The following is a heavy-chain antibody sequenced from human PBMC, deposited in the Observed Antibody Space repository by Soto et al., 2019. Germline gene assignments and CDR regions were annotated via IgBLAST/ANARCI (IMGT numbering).Heavy chain of an antibody. J-gene: IGHJ5*02. CDR2: IIPIFGTA. CDR3: ARDIRPSYSSSWYEGDWFDP. Sequence: SVKVSCKASGGTFGSYAISWVRQAPGQGLEWMGGIIPIFGTANYAQKFQGRVTITADESTSTAYMELSSLRSEDTAVYYCARDIRPSYSSSWYEGDWFDPWGQGTLVTVSS. V-gene: IGHV1-69*13. CDR1: GGTFGSYA. D-gene: IGHD6-13*01.